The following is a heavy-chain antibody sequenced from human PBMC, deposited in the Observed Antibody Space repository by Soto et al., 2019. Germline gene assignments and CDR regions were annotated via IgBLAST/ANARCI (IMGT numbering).Heavy chain of an antibody. D-gene: IGHD6-6*01. CDR2: ISWDGGST. CDR3: AKDGATSSRDYFDH. V-gene: IGHV3-43*01. Sequence: EVHLVESGGVVVQPGGSLRLSCAASGFTFDDSTMHWVRQAPGKGLEWVSLISWDGGSTSYADSVKGRFTISRDNSKNSLYLQMNSLRTEDTALYYCAKDGATSSRDYFDHWGQGTLVTVSS. CDR1: GFTFDDST. J-gene: IGHJ4*02.